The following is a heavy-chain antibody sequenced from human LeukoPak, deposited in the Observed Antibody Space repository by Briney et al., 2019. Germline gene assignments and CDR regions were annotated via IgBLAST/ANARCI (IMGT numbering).Heavy chain of an antibody. D-gene: IGHD2-21*01. Sequence: GGSLRLSCVGSGFTFSSKWMSWVRQAPGKGLEWVSSISSSSSYIYYADSVKGRFTISRDNAKNSLYLQMNSLRAEDTAVYYCARGYCGGDCSSPLAPGGYAFDIWGQGTMVTVSS. CDR1: GFTFSSKW. J-gene: IGHJ3*02. V-gene: IGHV3-21*01. CDR3: ARGYCGGDCSSPLAPGGYAFDI. CDR2: ISSSSSYI.